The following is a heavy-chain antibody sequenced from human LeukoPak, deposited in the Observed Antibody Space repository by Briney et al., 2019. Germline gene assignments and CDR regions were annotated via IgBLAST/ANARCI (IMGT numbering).Heavy chain of an antibody. V-gene: IGHV4-4*02. D-gene: IGHD3-22*01. CDR3: ARVRYDSSGYYAVWDY. CDR2: IYNSGST. J-gene: IGHJ4*02. Sequence: SETLSLTCAVSGGSISSSNWWSWVRQPPGKGLEWIGEIYNSGSTNYNPSLKSRVTTSVDKSKNQFSLKPSSVTAADTAVYYCARVRYDSSGYYAVWDYWGQGTLVTVSS. CDR1: GGSISSSNW.